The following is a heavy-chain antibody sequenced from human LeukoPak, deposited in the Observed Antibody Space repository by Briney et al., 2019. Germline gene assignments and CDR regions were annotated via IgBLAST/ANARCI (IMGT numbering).Heavy chain of an antibody. CDR2: ISSSGSTI. CDR3: AREQQRSAFDI. CDR1: GFTFSSYE. V-gene: IGHV3-48*03. Sequence: GGSLRLSCAASGFTFSSYEMNWVRQAPGKGLEWVSYISSSGSTIYYADSVKGRFTISRDNAKNSLYLRMNSLRAEDTAVYYCAREQQRSAFDIWGQGTMVTVSS. J-gene: IGHJ3*02. D-gene: IGHD6-25*01.